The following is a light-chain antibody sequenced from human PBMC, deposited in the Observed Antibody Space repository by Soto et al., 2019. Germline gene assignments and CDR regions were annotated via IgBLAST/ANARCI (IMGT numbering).Light chain of an antibody. Sequence: EIVLTQSPATLSLSPGERATLSCRASQSVSSYLAWYQQKPGQAPRLLIYDASNRATGIPARFSGSGSGTDFTRTISSLEPEDFAVYYCQQRSNWPPTFSQGTKVEIK. CDR2: DAS. V-gene: IGKV3-11*01. CDR3: QQRSNWPPT. CDR1: QSVSSY. J-gene: IGKJ1*01.